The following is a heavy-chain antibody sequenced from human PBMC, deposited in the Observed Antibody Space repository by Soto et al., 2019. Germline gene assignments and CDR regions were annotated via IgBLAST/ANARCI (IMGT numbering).Heavy chain of an antibody. CDR1: GYTFTGYY. J-gene: IGHJ6*01. CDR2: INPNSGGT. D-gene: IGHD6-13*01. CDR3: ARDSTVSSSWYKGYYYYVMDV. V-gene: IGHV1-2*04. Sequence: ASVKVSCKASGYTFTGYYMHWVRQAPGQGLEWMGWINPNSGGTNYAQKFQGWVTMTRDTSISTAYMELSRLRSDDTAVYYCARDSTVSSSWYKGYYYYVMDVWAQGTTVIVSS.